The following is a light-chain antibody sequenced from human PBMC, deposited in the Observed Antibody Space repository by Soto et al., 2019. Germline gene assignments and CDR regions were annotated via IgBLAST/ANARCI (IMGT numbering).Light chain of an antibody. J-gene: IGLJ1*01. CDR2: DVS. CDR3: SSYTSSSTLV. V-gene: IGLV2-14*01. Sequence: QSALTQPASVSGSPGQSITISCTGTSSDVGGYNYVSWYQQHPGKAPKLMIYDVSNRPSGASNRFSGSKSGNTASLTISGLQAEDEADYYCSSYTSSSTLVFGTGTQLTVL. CDR1: SSDVGGYNY.